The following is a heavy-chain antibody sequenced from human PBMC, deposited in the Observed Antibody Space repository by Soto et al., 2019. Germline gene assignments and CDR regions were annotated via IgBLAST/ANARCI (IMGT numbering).Heavy chain of an antibody. V-gene: IGHV1-3*01. CDR3: ARSLQVVPAAIAY. Sequence: QVQLVQSGAEVKKPGASVKVSCKASGYTFSSYPMHWVRQAPGQRLEWMGWINAGNGNIKYSQKFQGRVTITRDTSASTAYMELSSLRSEDTAVYYCARSLQVVPAAIAYWGQGTLVTVSS. CDR2: INAGNGNI. D-gene: IGHD2-2*02. CDR1: GYTFSSYP. J-gene: IGHJ4*02.